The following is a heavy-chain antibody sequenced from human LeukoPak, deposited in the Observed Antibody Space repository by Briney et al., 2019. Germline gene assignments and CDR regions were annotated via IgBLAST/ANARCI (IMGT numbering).Heavy chain of an antibody. CDR1: GYTFTSYY. J-gene: IGHJ4*02. D-gene: IGHD3-3*01. CDR2: INPSGGST. Sequence: GASVKVSCKASGYTFTSYYMHWVRQAPGQGLEWMGIINPSGGSTSYAQKFQGRVTMTRDMSTSTVYMELSSLRSEDTAMYYCGRDRNYDFWSGYYTGYFDYWGQGTLVTVSS. CDR3: GRDRNYDFWSGYYTGYFDY. V-gene: IGHV1-46*01.